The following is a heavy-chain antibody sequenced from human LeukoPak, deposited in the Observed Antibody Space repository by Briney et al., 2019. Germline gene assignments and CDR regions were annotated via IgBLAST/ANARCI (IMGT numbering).Heavy chain of an antibody. Sequence: SETLSLTCAVSGYSISSGYYWGWIRRPPGKGLDWIGSISHSGSTYYDPSLRSRFTISIDTSKIQFSLRLDSVTATDTAVYYCARVGGYSYGNYYFNYWGQGTLVTVSS. D-gene: IGHD5-18*01. CDR2: ISHSGST. CDR1: GYSISSGYY. CDR3: ARVGGYSYGNYYFNY. V-gene: IGHV4-38-2*01. J-gene: IGHJ4*02.